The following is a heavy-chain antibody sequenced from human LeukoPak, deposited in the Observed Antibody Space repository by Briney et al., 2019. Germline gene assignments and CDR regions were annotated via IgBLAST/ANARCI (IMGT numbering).Heavy chain of an antibody. CDR3: ARGADYCSSTSCYTTDYFDY. D-gene: IGHD2-2*02. J-gene: IGHJ4*02. CDR2: IIPILGIA. V-gene: IGHV1-69*04. Sequence: SVKVSCKASGGTFSSYAISWVRQAPGQGLEWMGRIIPILGIANYAQKFQGRVTITADKSTSTAYMGLSSLRSEDTAVYYCARGADYCSSTSCYTTDYFDYWGQGTLVTVSS. CDR1: GGTFSSYA.